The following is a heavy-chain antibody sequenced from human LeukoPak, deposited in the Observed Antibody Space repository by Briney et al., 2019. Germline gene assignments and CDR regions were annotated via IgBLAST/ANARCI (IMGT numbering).Heavy chain of an antibody. J-gene: IGHJ6*03. CDR2: IIPIFGTA. Sequence: ASVKVSCKASGGTFSSYAISWVRQAPGQGLEWMGGIIPIFGTANYAQKFQGRVTITADESTSTAYMELSSLRSEDTAVYYCARDRGGSSSAAYYYYYMDVWGKGTTVTVSS. CDR3: ARDRGGSSSAAYYYYYMDV. D-gene: IGHD6-6*01. V-gene: IGHV1-69*13. CDR1: GGTFSSYA.